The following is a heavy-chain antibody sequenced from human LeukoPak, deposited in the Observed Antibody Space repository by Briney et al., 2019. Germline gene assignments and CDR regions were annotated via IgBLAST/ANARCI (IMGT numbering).Heavy chain of an antibody. Sequence: SETLSLTCTVSGGSISSYYWSWIRQPPGKGLEWIGYIYYSGSTNYNPSLKSRVTISVDTSKNRFSLKLSSVTAADTAVYYCARGYSYGSGAFDIWGQGTMVTVSS. CDR1: GGSISSYY. J-gene: IGHJ3*02. CDR3: ARGYSYGSGAFDI. D-gene: IGHD5-18*01. CDR2: IYYSGST. V-gene: IGHV4-59*01.